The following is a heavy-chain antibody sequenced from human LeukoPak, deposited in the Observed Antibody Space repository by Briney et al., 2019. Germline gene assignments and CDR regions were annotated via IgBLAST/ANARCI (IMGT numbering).Heavy chain of an antibody. CDR3: ARPYCTNGVCTSHDAFDI. D-gene: IGHD2-8*01. V-gene: IGHV4-39*07. CDR1: GGSISYSSYY. CDR2: IHYSGST. J-gene: IGHJ3*02. Sequence: SETLSLTCTVSGGSISYSSYYWGWIRQPPGKGLEWIGSIHYSGSTNYNPSLKSRVTISVDTSKNQFSLKLSSVTAADTAVYYCARPYCTNGVCTSHDAFDIWGQGTMVTVSS.